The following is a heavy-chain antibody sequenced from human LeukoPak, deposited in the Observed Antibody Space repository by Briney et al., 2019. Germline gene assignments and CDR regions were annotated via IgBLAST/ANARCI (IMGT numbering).Heavy chain of an antibody. CDR1: GGSISSGSYY. J-gene: IGHJ4*02. V-gene: IGHV4-61*02. CDR3: ARGLRGYSYGQDY. CDR2: IYTSGST. Sequence: SETLSLTCTVSGGSISSGSYYWSWIRQPAGKGLEWIGRIYTSGSTNYNPSLKSRVSISVDASKNQFSLKLSSVTAAYTAVYYCARGLRGYSYGQDYWGQGTLVTVSS. D-gene: IGHD5-18*01.